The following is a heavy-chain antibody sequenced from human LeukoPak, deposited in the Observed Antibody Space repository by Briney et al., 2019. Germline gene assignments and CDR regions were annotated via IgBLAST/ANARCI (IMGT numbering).Heavy chain of an antibody. V-gene: IGHV3-48*03. Sequence: PGGSLRLSCSASGYAFGSYEMNWVRQAPGKGLEWVSYISSTGSLIHYADSVKGRFTISRDNTENSLYLEMKNLGAEDTAVYHCAREGLNWNDLDYWGQGALVTVSS. D-gene: IGHD1-20*01. CDR2: ISSTGSLI. J-gene: IGHJ4*02. CDR1: GYAFGSYE. CDR3: AREGLNWNDLDY.